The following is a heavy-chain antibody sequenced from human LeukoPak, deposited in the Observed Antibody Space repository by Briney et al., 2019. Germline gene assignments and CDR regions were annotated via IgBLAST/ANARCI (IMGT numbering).Heavy chain of an antibody. CDR3: ARGVHIAAAQYAY. Sequence: SETLSLTCTVSGGSISSYYWSWIRQPPGKGLEWIGYIYYSGTTNYNPSLKSRVTISVDTSKNQFSLKLSSVTAADTAVYYCARGVHIAAAQYAYWGQGTLVTVSS. CDR2: IYYSGTT. CDR1: GGSISSYY. D-gene: IGHD6-13*01. V-gene: IGHV4-59*01. J-gene: IGHJ4*02.